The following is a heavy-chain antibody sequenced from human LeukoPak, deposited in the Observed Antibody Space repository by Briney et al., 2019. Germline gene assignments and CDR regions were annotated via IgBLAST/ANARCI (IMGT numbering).Heavy chain of an antibody. CDR2: ISSSSSYI. Sequence: GGSLRLSCAASGFTFSSYSMNWVRQAPGKGLEWVSSISSSSSYIFYADSVKGRFSISRDNAKNSLYLQMNSLRAEDTAVYYCARGGSSSSWYFDYWGQGTLVTVSS. CDR3: ARGGSSSSWYFDY. V-gene: IGHV3-21*01. D-gene: IGHD2-15*01. CDR1: GFTFSSYS. J-gene: IGHJ4*02.